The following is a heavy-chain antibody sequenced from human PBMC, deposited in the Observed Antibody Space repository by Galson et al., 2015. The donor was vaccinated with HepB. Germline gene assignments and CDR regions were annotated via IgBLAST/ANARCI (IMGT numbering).Heavy chain of an antibody. CDR3: ARFRYSSSWYLTETQYYFDY. CDR2: IYPGDSDT. CDR1: GYSFTSYW. J-gene: IGHJ4*02. D-gene: IGHD6-13*01. V-gene: IGHV5-51*03. Sequence: QSGAEVKKPGESLKISCKGSGYSFTSYWIGWVRQMPGKGLEWMGIIYPGDSDTRYSPSFQGQVTISADKSISTAYLQWSSLKASDTAMYYCARFRYSSSWYLTETQYYFDYWGQGTLVTVSS.